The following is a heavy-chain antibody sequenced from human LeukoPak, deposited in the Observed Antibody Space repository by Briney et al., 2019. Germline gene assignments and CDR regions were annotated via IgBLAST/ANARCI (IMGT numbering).Heavy chain of an antibody. Sequence: ASVKVSCKASGYTFTSYAMHWVRQAPGQRLEWMGWINAGNGNTKYSQEFQGRVTITRDTSASTAYMELSSLRSEDTAVYYCARDRSLYSSTWYVPRDGFDIWGQGTMVTVSS. V-gene: IGHV1-3*03. CDR1: GYTFTSYA. D-gene: IGHD6-13*01. CDR2: INAGNGNT. J-gene: IGHJ3*02. CDR3: ARDRSLYSSTWYVPRDGFDI.